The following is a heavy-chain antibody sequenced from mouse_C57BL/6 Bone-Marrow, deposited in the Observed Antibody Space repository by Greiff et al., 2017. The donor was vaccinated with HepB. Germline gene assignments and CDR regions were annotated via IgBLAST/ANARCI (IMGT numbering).Heavy chain of an antibody. V-gene: IGHV5-12*01. D-gene: IGHD1-1*01. CDR3: ARPDLLLRSVAY. Sequence: EVKLMESGGGLVQPGGSLKLSCAASGFTFSDYYMYWVRQTPEKRLEWVAYISNGGGSTYYPDTVKGRFTISRDNAKNTLYLQMSRLKSEDTAMYYCARPDLLLRSVAYWGQGTLVTVSA. J-gene: IGHJ3*01. CDR1: GFTFSDYY. CDR2: ISNGGGST.